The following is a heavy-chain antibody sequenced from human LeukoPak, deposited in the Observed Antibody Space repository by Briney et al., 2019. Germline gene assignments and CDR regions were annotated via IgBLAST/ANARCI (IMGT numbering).Heavy chain of an antibody. V-gene: IGHV4-34*01. D-gene: IGHD3-22*01. Sequence: SETLSLTCAVYGGSFSGYYWSWIRQPPGKGLEWIGEINHSGSTNYNPSLKSRVTISVDTSKNQFSLKLSSVTAADTAVYYSARDRGYYSSYWSFDYWGQGTLVTVSS. CDR3: ARDRGYYSSYWSFDY. CDR1: GGSFSGYY. J-gene: IGHJ4*02. CDR2: INHSGST.